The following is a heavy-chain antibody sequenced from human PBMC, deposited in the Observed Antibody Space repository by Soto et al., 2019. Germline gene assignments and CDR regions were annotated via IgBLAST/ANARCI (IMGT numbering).Heavy chain of an antibody. CDR3: ARGRILEWSSSLDP. V-gene: IGHV4-34*01. CDR2: INHSGST. J-gene: IGHJ5*02. D-gene: IGHD3-3*01. CDR1: GGSFSGYY. Sequence: SETLCLTCAGYGGSFSGYYWSWIRQPPGKGREWIGEINHSGSTNYNPYLKSRVTISVDTSKNQFSLKLSSVTAADTAVYYCARGRILEWSSSLDPWGQGTLVTVS.